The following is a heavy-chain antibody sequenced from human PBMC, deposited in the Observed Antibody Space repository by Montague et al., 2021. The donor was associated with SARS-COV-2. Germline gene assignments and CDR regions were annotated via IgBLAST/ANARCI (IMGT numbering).Heavy chain of an antibody. CDR3: ARIRVVRGVIWDYGMDV. Sequence: PALVKPTQTLTLTCTFSGFSLSTSRMCVGWIRQPPGKALEWLALIDWDDDKYYSTSLKTRLTISKDTSKNQVVLTMTNMDPVDTATYYCARIRVVRGVIWDYGMDVWGQGTTVTVSS. J-gene: IGHJ6*02. V-gene: IGHV2-70*01. CDR1: GFSLSTSRMC. D-gene: IGHD3-10*01. CDR2: IDWDDDK.